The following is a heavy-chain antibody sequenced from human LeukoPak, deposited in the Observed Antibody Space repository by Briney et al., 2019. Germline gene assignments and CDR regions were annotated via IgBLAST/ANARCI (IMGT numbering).Heavy chain of an antibody. CDR1: GFTFSSYA. J-gene: IGHJ4*02. V-gene: IGHV3-23*01. D-gene: IGHD3-9*01. Sequence: PGGSLRLSRAASGFTFSSYAMSWVRQAPGKGLEWVSAISGSGGSTYYADSVKGRFTISRDNSKNTLYLQMGSLRAEDMAVYYCARGASRMGPPLRYFDWLLDYWGQGTLVTVSS. CDR3: ARGASRMGPPLRYFDWLLDY. CDR2: ISGSGGST.